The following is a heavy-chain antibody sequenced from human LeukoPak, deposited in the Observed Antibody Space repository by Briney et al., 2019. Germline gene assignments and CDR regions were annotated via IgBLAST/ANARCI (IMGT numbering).Heavy chain of an antibody. V-gene: IGHV3-30-3*01. D-gene: IGHD3-16*01. CDR1: GFTFSSYA. J-gene: IGHJ4*02. CDR2: ISYDGSNK. CDR3: ARGGIYFDY. Sequence: GGSLRLSCAASGFTFSSYAMHWVRQAPGKGLEWVAVISYDGSNKYYADSVKGRFTISRDNSKNTLYLQMNSLRAEDTAVYYCARGGIYFDYWGQGTLVTVPS.